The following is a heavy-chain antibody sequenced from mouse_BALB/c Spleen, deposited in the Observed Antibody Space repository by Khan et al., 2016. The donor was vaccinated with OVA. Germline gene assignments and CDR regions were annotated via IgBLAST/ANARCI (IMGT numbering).Heavy chain of an antibody. Sequence: QVRLQQSGAELARPGASVKMSCKASGYTFTSYTMHWVKQRPGQALEWIGYIDPSSGYTNYNQKFRNKATLTADKSSSTAYIQLSSLTSEDSAVHYCARSASYGRSSYFDYWGPGTTLTVSS. CDR1: GYTFTSYT. D-gene: IGHD1-1*01. J-gene: IGHJ2*01. CDR2: IDPSSGYT. CDR3: ARSASYGRSSYFDY. V-gene: IGHV1-4*01.